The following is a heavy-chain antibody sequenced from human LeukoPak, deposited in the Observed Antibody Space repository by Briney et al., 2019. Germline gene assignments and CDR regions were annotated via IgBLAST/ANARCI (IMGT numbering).Heavy chain of an antibody. J-gene: IGHJ4*02. V-gene: IGHV3-21*01. CDR3: ARDPPFIIGTTFFDY. D-gene: IGHD1-20*01. CDR2: ISTSSTYI. CDR1: GFTFSSYS. Sequence: PGGSLRLSCAASGFTFSSYSMNWVRQAPGKGLEWVSSISTSSTYIYYADSMKGRFTISRDNAKNSLYLQMNSLRAEDTAVYYCARDPPFIIGTTFFDYWGQGTLVTVSS.